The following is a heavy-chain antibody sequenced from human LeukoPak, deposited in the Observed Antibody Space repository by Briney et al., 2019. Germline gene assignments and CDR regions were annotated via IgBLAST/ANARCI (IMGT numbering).Heavy chain of an antibody. J-gene: IGHJ3*02. CDR2: ISGSGGST. Sequence: HSGGSLRLSCAASGFTFSSYAMSWVRQAPGKGLEWVSAISGSGGSTYYADSVKGRFTISRDNSKNTLYLQMNSLRAEDTAVYYCARVPSIAARKRAFDIWGQGTMVTVSS. CDR1: GFTFSSYA. D-gene: IGHD6-6*01. CDR3: ARVPSIAARKRAFDI. V-gene: IGHV3-23*01.